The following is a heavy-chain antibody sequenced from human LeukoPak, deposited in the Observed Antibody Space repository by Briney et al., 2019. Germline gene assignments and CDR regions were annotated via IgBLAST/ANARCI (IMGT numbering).Heavy chain of an antibody. D-gene: IGHD3-22*01. CDR3: ARADWYYDSSGKNHDAFDI. CDR1: GYTFTGYY. J-gene: IGHJ3*02. CDR2: MNPNSGGT. Sequence: ASVKVSCKASGYTFTGYYMHWVRQAPGQALEWMGWMNPNSGGTNYAQKFQGRVTMTMDTSISTAYMELSRLRSDDTAVYYCARADWYYDSSGKNHDAFDIWGQGTMVTVSS. V-gene: IGHV1-2*02.